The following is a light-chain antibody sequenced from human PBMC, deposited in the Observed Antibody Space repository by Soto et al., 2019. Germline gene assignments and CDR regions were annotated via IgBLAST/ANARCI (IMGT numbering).Light chain of an antibody. CDR2: DAS. J-gene: IGKJ1*01. Sequence: EMVMTQSPATLSVSPGDRATLLCRASQSVSIYVAWYQQKPGLAPRLLIYDASTRAAGIPARFSGSGSGTEFSLTIGSLQSEDFAVYYCQQYHDWPRTFGQGTKVEIK. CDR3: QQYHDWPRT. CDR1: QSVSIY. V-gene: IGKV3-15*01.